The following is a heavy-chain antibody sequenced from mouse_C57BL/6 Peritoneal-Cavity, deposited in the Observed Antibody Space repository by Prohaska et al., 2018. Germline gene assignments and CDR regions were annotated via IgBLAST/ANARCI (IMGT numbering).Heavy chain of an antibody. Sequence: MSCKASGYTFTSYWITWVKQRPGQGLEGIGVIYPGSGSTYYNEKFKSKATLTVDTSSSTAYMQLSSLTSEDSAVYYCARIYYYGSSYAMDSWGQGTSLTVSS. J-gene: IGHJ4*01. CDR3: ARIYYYGSSYAMDS. CDR1: GYTFTSYW. CDR2: IYPGSGST. D-gene: IGHD1-1*01. V-gene: IGHV1-55*01.